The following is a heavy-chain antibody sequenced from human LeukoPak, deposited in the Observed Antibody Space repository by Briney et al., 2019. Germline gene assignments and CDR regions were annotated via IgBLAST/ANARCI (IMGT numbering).Heavy chain of an antibody. J-gene: IGHJ4*02. Sequence: SETLSLTCTVSGGSISSYYWSWIRQPPGKGLEWIGYIYYSGSTNYNPSLNSRVTISVDTSKNQFSLKLSSVTAADTAVYYCARLGGRYRYYFDYWGQGTLVTVSS. D-gene: IGHD2-15*01. V-gene: IGHV4-59*08. CDR3: ARLGGRYRYYFDY. CDR2: IYYSGST. CDR1: GGSISSYY.